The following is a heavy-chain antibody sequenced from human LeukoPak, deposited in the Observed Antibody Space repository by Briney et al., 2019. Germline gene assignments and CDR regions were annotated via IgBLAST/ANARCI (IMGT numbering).Heavy chain of an antibody. CDR2: ISAYNGNT. D-gene: IGHD3-22*01. J-gene: IGHJ5*02. Sequence: ASVKVSCKASGYTFTSYGISWVRQRPGQGLAWMGWISAYNGNTNYAQKLQGRVTMTTDTSTSTAYMELRSLRSDDTAVYYCAREDAYDSSGYYWFDPWGQGTLVTVSS. CDR1: GYTFTSYG. CDR3: AREDAYDSSGYYWFDP. V-gene: IGHV1-18*01.